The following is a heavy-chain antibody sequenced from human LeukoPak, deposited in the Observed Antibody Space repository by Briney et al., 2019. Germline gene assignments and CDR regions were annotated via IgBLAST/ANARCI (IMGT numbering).Heavy chain of an antibody. CDR2: ISSNNRYI. CDR3: AKDLGVGAYLLFDYVSSAFDH. V-gene: IGHV3-21*01. D-gene: IGHD2/OR15-2a*01. J-gene: IGHJ4*02. CDR1: GFTFSTYS. Sequence: PGGSLRLSCAASGFTFSTYSMNWVRQAPGKGLEWVSSISSNNRYIYYADSVKGRFTISRGNAKNSLYLQMNSLRVEDTAMYYCAKDLGVGAYLLFDYVSSAFDHWGQGTLVTVSS.